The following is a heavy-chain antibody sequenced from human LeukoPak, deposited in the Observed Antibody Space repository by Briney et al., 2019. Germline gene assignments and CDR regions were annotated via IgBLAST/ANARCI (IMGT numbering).Heavy chain of an antibody. CDR3: ARREGCSSTSCPLDY. CDR1: GYSFTSYW. V-gene: IGHV5-51*01. Sequence: GESLKISCKGSGYSFTSYWIGWVRQMPGKGLEWMGIIYPGDSDTRYNPSFQGQVTISADKSISTAYLQWSSLKASDTAMYYCARREGCSSTSCPLDYWGQGTLVTVSS. CDR2: IYPGDSDT. J-gene: IGHJ4*02. D-gene: IGHD2-2*01.